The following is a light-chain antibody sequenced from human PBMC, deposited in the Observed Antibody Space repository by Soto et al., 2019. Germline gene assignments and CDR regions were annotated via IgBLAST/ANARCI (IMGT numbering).Light chain of an antibody. CDR2: GAS. CDR1: QSVSSTY. Sequence: EVVMTQSPAILSVSPWERATLSCRASQSVSSTYLTWYQQKPGQAPRLLIYGASSRATSVPDRFSGSGFGTDFTLTISSLEPEDFAVYYCQQSNDWPWTFCQGTKV. CDR3: QQSNDWPWT. J-gene: IGKJ1*01. V-gene: IGKV3D-20*02.